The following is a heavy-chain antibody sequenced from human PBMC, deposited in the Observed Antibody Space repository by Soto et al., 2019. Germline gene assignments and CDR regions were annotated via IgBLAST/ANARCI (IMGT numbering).Heavy chain of an antibody. CDR3: ARDGVAAGLDFDY. CDR2: IKQDGSEK. D-gene: IGHD2-15*01. CDR1: GFIFSDYW. J-gene: IGHJ4*02. V-gene: IGHV3-7*01. Sequence: GGSLRLSCAASGFIFSDYWVNWVRQAPGKGLEWVASIKQDGSEKDYVDSVKGRFTISRDNAKNSLYLQVNSLRAEDTAVYYCARDGVAAGLDFDYWGQGTLVTVSS.